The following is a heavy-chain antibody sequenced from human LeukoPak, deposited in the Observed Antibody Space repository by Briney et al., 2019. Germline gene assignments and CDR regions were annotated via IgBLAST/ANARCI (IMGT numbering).Heavy chain of an antibody. CDR2: IIPLLSTS. D-gene: IGHD6-13*01. J-gene: IGHJ4*02. V-gene: IGHV1-69*05. Sequence: ASVKVSCKASGGTFTSKSINWVRQAPGQGLEWMGWIIPLLSTSIYAQKFQGRVTIITDESATTSDMELNSLRSDATAVYFCARGLSSSWSYFEICGQGTLVTV. CDR3: ARGLSSSWSYFEI. CDR1: GGTFTSKS.